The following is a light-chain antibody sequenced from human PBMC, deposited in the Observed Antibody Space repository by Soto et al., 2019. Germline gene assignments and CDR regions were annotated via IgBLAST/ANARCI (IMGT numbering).Light chain of an antibody. J-gene: IGLJ1*01. CDR1: SSDVGGYNY. CDR3: SSYTSSSTPYV. Sequence: QSVLTQPASVSGSPGQSITISCTGTSSDVGGYNYVSWYQQHPVKAPKLMIYDVTNRPSGVSDRFSGSKSGNTASLTISGLQAEDEAEDYCSSYTSSSTPYVFGTGTKVTVL. V-gene: IGLV2-14*01. CDR2: DVT.